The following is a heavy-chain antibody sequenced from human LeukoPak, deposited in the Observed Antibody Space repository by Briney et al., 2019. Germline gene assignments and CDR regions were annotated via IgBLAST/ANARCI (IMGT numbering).Heavy chain of an antibody. CDR3: AKSRTIPYYYGMDV. D-gene: IGHD1-1*01. CDR2: ISGSGGST. Sequence: PSETLSLTCTVSGGSISSYYWSWVRQAPGKGLEWVSAISGSGGSTYYADSVKGRFTISRDNSKNTLYLQMNSLRAEDTAVYYCAKSRTIPYYYGMDVWGQGTTVTVSS. J-gene: IGHJ6*02. V-gene: IGHV3-23*01. CDR1: GGSISSYY.